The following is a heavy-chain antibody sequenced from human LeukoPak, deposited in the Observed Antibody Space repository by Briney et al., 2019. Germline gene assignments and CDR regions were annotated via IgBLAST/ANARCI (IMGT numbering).Heavy chain of an antibody. J-gene: IGHJ4*02. D-gene: IGHD6-19*01. CDR2: ISSTSSTI. Sequence: GSLRLSCAASGFTFSSYSMNWVRQAPGKGLEGVSHISSTSSTIYYADSVKGRFTIFRDNAKNSLYLQMNSLRDEDTAVYYCARVRYSSGWVFDYWGQGSLVTVSS. CDR3: ARVRYSSGWVFDY. CDR1: GFTFSSYS. V-gene: IGHV3-48*02.